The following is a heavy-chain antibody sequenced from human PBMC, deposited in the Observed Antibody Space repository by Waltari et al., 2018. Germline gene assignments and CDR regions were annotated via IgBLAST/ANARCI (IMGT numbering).Heavy chain of an antibody. V-gene: IGHV6-1*01. CDR1: GDSVSNNY. J-gene: IGHJ4*02. Sequence: QVQLQQSGPGLLKPSQTLSLTCAIPGDSVSNNYWVWIRQSPSRGLEWLGRTYYRSNWYNEYAESLRSRITISADATKNQFSLQLNSVTSEDTAVYYCARRVGLGGYFDYWGQGTLVTVS. CDR3: ARRVGLGGYFDY. D-gene: IGHD1-26*01. CDR2: TYYRSNWYN.